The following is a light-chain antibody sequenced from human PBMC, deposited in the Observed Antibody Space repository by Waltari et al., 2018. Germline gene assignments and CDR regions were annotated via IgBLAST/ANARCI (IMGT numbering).Light chain of an antibody. CDR2: WAH. CDR1: QSVLYSSNNKNY. J-gene: IGKJ1*01. CDR3: HQFYSDPRT. Sequence: DIVMTQSPDSLAVSLGERATINCKSSQSVLYSSNNKNYLAWYQQKPGQPLKLLIYWAHTWESGFPDRISGSGSGTDFSLTISSMQAEDVAVYCCHQFYSDPRTFGQGTTVEIK. V-gene: IGKV4-1*01.